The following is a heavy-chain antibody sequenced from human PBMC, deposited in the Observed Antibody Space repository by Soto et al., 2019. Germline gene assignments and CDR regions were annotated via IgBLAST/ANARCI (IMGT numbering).Heavy chain of an antibody. J-gene: IGHJ4*02. Sequence: SETLSLTCTVSGISISSYYWSWIRQPPGKGLEWIGYIFYSGSTNYNPSLKSRVTISVDTSKNQFSLRLISVTAADTALYYCARRYGWLYFDYWGQ. D-gene: IGHD6-19*01. CDR2: IFYSGST. CDR1: GISISSYY. V-gene: IGHV4-59*08. CDR3: ARRYGWLYFDY.